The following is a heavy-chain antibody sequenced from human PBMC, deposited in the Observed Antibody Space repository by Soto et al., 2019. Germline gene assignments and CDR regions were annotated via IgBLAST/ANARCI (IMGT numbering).Heavy chain of an antibody. Sequence: ASVKGSCKASGYTFTSYDSNWVRQTTGQGLEWMGWMNPNSGNTGYAQKFQGRVTMTRNTSISTAYMELSSLRSEDTAVYYCARYYDFWSGHTRAFDYWGQGTLVTVSS. CDR1: GYTFTSYD. V-gene: IGHV1-8*01. J-gene: IGHJ4*02. D-gene: IGHD3-3*01. CDR2: MNPNSGNT. CDR3: ARYYDFWSGHTRAFDY.